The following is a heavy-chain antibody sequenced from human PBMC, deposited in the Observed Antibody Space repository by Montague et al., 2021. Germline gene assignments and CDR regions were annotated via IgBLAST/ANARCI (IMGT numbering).Heavy chain of an antibody. V-gene: IGHV6-1*01. CDR1: GDSVSSNSVT. D-gene: IGHD6-19*01. CDR2: TYYRSKWAN. J-gene: IGHJ4*02. Sequence: CAISGDSVSSNSVTWHWIRQSPSRGLEWLGRTYYRSKWANDYALSVRSRITFNPDTSKNQFSLQLDSVTPEDTADYYCVRQSVSGKFDYWGQGARVTVSS. CDR3: VRQSVSGKFDY.